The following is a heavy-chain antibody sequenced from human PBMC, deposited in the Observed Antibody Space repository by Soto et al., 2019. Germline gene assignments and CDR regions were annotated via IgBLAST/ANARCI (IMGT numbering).Heavy chain of an antibody. J-gene: IGHJ4*02. D-gene: IGHD3-3*01. V-gene: IGHV4-59*01. CDR3: ARAGTVEGDFWSGWSGAAGFDY. CDR1: GGSISSYY. Sequence: SETLSLTCTVSGGSISSYYWSWIRQPPGKGLEWIGYIYYSGSTNYNPSLKSRVTISVDTSKNQFSLKLSSVTAADTAVYYCARAGTVEGDFWSGWSGAAGFDYWGQGTPVTVSS. CDR2: IYYSGST.